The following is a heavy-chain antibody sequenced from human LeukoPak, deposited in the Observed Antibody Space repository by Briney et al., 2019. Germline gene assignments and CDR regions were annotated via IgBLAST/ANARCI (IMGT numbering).Heavy chain of an antibody. V-gene: IGHV3-74*01. Sequence: GGSLRLSCAASGFTFSDYWMHWVRQAPGTGLVWVSRINGDGTSTRYADSVKGRFTISRDNAKNTLYLQMNSLSAEDTAVYYCAKLVGATTGIDYWGQGTLVTVSS. D-gene: IGHD1-26*01. CDR3: AKLVGATTGIDY. CDR1: GFTFSDYW. CDR2: INGDGTST. J-gene: IGHJ4*02.